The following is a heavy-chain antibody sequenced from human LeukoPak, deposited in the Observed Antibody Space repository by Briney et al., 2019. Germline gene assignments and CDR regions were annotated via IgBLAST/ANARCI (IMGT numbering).Heavy chain of an antibody. V-gene: IGHV1-69*13. Sequence: ASLKVSCKASGGTFISYASSSGRQAPGQGLEWRGGIIPIFGKANYAQKLQGRVTITPDEYTSTAYMELSRLRSEDTAVYYCASQPKGRDGYNPTGYWGQGTLVTVSS. CDR3: ASQPKGRDGYNPTGY. CDR2: IIPIFGKA. J-gene: IGHJ4*02. CDR1: GGTFISYA. D-gene: IGHD5-24*01.